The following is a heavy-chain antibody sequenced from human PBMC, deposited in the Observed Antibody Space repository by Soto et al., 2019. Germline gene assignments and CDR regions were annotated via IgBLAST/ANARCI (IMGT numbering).Heavy chain of an antibody. J-gene: IGHJ4*02. CDR2: FDPEDGET. CDR3: ATETLYSSSWYYFDY. CDR1: GYTLTELS. Sequence: VSVKVSCKVSGYTLTELSMHWVRQAPGKGLEWMGGFDPEDGETIYAQKFQGRVTMTEDTSTDTAYMELSSLRSEDTAVYYCATETLYSSSWYYFDYWGQGTLVTVSS. D-gene: IGHD6-13*01. V-gene: IGHV1-24*01.